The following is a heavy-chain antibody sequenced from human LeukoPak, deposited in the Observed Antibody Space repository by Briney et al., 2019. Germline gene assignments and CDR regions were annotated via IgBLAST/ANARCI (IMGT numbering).Heavy chain of an antibody. Sequence: SVRVSCKASGYTFISYGISWVRQAPGQGLEWMGWISAYNGNTNYAQKLQGRVTMTTDTSASTAYMELRSLRSDDTAVYYCARDDYYDSSGYFGYWGQGTLVTVSS. CDR3: ARDDYYDSSGYFGY. CDR2: ISAYNGNT. D-gene: IGHD3-22*01. V-gene: IGHV1-18*01. J-gene: IGHJ4*02. CDR1: GYTFISYG.